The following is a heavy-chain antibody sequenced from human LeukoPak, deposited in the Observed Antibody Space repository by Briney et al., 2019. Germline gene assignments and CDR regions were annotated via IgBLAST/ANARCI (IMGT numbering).Heavy chain of an antibody. J-gene: IGHJ6*03. V-gene: IGHV3-66*01. Sequence: GGSLRLSCAASGFTFSSYAMSWVRQAPGKGLEWVSVIYSGGSTYYADSVKGRFTISRDNSKNTLYLQMNSLRAEDTAVYYCARGGSSGWFLYYMDVWGKGTTVTISS. CDR3: ARGGSSGWFLYYMDV. CDR1: GFTFSSYA. D-gene: IGHD6-19*01. CDR2: IYSGGST.